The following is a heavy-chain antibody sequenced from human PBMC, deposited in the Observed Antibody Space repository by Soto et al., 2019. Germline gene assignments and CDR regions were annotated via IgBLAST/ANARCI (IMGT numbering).Heavy chain of an antibody. CDR1: ADTFTSYY. Sequence: VQLVQSGAEVKKPGASVKLSCKAPADTFTSYYIHWVRQAPGHGLEWMGIINPNGGSTRFAQTFQDRITMTRDTSTSTVYMELRSLRSEDTAVYYCATGVIWIGYFTVDSWGQGTRVTVSS. D-gene: IGHD3-3*01. J-gene: IGHJ4*02. V-gene: IGHV1-46*01. CDR2: INPNGGST. CDR3: ATGVIWIGYFTVDS.